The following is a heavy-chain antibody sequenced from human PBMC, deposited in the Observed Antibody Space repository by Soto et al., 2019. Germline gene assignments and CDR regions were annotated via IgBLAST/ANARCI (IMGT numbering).Heavy chain of an antibody. D-gene: IGHD5-18*01. V-gene: IGHV4-59*01. J-gene: IGHJ6*02. CDR3: ARVGAGDTAMDGWVYYYGMDV. CDR1: CGSISSYY. CDR2: IYYSGST. Sequence: SETLSLTCTVSCGSISSYYWSWIRQPPGKGLEWIGYIYYSGSTNYDPSLKSRVTISVDTSKNQFSLKLSSVTAADTAVYYCARVGAGDTAMDGWVYYYGMDVWGQGNTVT.